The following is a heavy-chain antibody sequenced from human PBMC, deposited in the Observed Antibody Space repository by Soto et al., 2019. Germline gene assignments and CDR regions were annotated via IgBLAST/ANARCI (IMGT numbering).Heavy chain of an antibody. CDR1: GYTFTSYD. CDR2: MDPNTGNS. Sequence: ASVKVSCKASGYTFTSYDIYWVRQATGQGLEWMGWMDPNTGNSGYAQKFQGRVTVTSDTSINTVHMELSSLRSEDTAVYYCARRAETNGWNGFGADKYYFDFWGQGTLVTVSS. CDR3: ARRAETNGWNGFGADKYYFDF. D-gene: IGHD1-1*01. V-gene: IGHV1-8*01. J-gene: IGHJ4*02.